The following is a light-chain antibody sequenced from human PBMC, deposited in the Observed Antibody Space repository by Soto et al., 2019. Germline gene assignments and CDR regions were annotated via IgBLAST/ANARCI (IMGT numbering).Light chain of an antibody. V-gene: IGLV2-14*01. CDR3: SSYTSCSTYV. CDR1: SSDVGGYNY. CDR2: GVT. Sequence: LTQPASVSGSPGQSIIISCTGTSSDVGGYNYVSWYQQHPGKAPKLMIYGVTDRPSGVSNRFSGSKSGNTASLTISGLQDEDEPDYYCSSYTSCSTYVFGTATKVTVL. J-gene: IGLJ1*01.